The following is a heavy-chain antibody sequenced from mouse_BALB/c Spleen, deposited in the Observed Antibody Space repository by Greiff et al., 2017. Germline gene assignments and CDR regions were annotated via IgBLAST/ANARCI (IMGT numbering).Heavy chain of an antibody. D-gene: IGHD1-2*01. CDR1: GFTFSSYG. V-gene: IGHV5-6*01. CDR3: ARHGKFITTAHYYAMDY. J-gene: IGHJ4*01. Sequence: EVMLVESGGDLVKPGGSLKLSCAASGFTFSSYGMSWVRQTPDKRLEWVATISSGGSYTYYPDSVKGRFTISRDNAKNTLYLQMSSLKSEDTAMYYCARHGKFITTAHYYAMDYWGQGTSVTVSS. CDR2: ISSGGSYT.